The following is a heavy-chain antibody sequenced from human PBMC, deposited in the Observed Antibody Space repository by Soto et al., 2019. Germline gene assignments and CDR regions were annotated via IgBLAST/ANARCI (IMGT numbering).Heavy chain of an antibody. CDR3: AKDEDKIAAPIYFQH. CDR1: GFTFSSYA. D-gene: IGHD6-13*01. J-gene: IGHJ1*01. V-gene: IGHV3-23*01. CDR2: ISGSGGST. Sequence: GGSLRLSCAASGFTFSSYAMSWVRQAPGKGLEWVSAISGSGGSTYYADSVKGRFTISRDNSKNTLYLQMNSLRAEGTAVYYCAKDEDKIAAPIYFQHWGQGTLVTVSS.